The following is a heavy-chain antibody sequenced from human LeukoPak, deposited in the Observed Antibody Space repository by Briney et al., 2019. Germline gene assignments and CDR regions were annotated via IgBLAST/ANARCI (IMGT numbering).Heavy chain of an antibody. D-gene: IGHD2-2*01. J-gene: IGHJ6*03. CDR1: GFTFSGSA. V-gene: IGHV3-73*01. CDR3: TSGYAGNSDYYYYMDV. CDR2: IRRKGNNYVT. Sequence: GGSLRLSCTASGFTFSGSALHWVLQPSGKGLEWIARIRRKGNNYVTAYAASVRGRFTISRDDSETTTFLQMNRLKIEDTGLYYCTSGYAGNSDYYYYMDVWGKGTTVAVSS.